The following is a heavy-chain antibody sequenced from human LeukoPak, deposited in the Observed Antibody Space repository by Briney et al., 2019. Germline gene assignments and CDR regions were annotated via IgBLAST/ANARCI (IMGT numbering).Heavy chain of an antibody. V-gene: IGHV3-7*03. CDR1: GFTFSSYW. CDR3: ASYSSGWYWYY. Sequence: GGSLRLSCAASGFTFSSYWTSWVRQAPGKGLEWVANIKQDGSEKYHVDSVKGRFTISRDNARNSLYLQMNSLRAEDTAVYYCASYSSGWYWYYWGQGTLVTVSS. D-gene: IGHD6-19*01. J-gene: IGHJ4*02. CDR2: IKQDGSEK.